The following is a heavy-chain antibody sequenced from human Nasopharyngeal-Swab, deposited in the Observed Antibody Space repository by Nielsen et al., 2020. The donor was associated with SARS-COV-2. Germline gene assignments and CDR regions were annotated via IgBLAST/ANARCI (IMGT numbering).Heavy chain of an antibody. CDR1: GFTFSSYG. D-gene: IGHD2-2*01. J-gene: IGHJ6*03. CDR2: ISSSSSYI. Sequence: GESLKISCAASGFTFSSYGMNWVRQAPGKGLEWVSSISSSSSYIYYADSVKGRFTISRDNAKNSLYLQMNSLRAEDTAVYYCAGYCSSTSCSRNYYYYYMDVWGKGTTVTVSS. CDR3: AGYCSSTSCSRNYYYYYMDV. V-gene: IGHV3-21*01.